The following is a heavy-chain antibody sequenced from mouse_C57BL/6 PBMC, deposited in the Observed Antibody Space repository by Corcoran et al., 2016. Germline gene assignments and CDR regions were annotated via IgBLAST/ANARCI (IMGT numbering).Heavy chain of an antibody. D-gene: IGHD2-1*01. J-gene: IGHJ2*01. CDR3: ARGNHYFDY. V-gene: IGHV1-19*01. Sequence: EVQLQQSGPVLVKPGASVKMSCKASGYTFTDYYMNWVKQSHGKSLEWIGVINPYNGGTSYNQKFKGKATLTVDKSSSTAYMELNSLTSEDSAVYCCARGNHYFDYWGQGTTLTVSS. CDR2: INPYNGGT. CDR1: GYTFTDYY.